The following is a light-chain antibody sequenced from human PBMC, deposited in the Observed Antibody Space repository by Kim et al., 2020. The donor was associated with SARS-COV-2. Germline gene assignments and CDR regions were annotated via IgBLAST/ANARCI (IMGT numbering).Light chain of an antibody. CDR1: SSNIGNNY. V-gene: IGLV1-51*01. CDR3: GTWDSSLGVV. Sequence: QSVLTQPPSVSAAPGQKVTISCSGSSSNIGNNYVSWYQQLPGTAPKLLIYDNNKRPSGIPDRFSGSKSGTSATLGITGLQTGDEADYYCGTWDSSLGVVFGGGTQLTV. CDR2: DNN. J-gene: IGLJ2*01.